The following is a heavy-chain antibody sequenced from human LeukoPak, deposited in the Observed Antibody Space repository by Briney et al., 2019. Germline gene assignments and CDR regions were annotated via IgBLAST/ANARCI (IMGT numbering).Heavy chain of an antibody. CDR3: ARRKASGYDSVDY. D-gene: IGHD5-12*01. CDR1: GFIFSNYE. V-gene: IGHV3-48*03. J-gene: IGHJ4*02. Sequence: GGSLRLSCAASGFIFSNYEMNWVRQAPGKGLEWVSYISGVGTTIYYADSVKGRFTISRDNAKNSLYLQMNSLRAEDTAVYYCARRKASGYDSVDYWGQGTLVTVSS. CDR2: ISGVGTTI.